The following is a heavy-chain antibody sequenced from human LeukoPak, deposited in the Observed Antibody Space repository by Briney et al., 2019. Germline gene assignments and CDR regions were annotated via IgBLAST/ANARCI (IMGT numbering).Heavy chain of an antibody. CDR1: GGSISSSNW. Sequence: KPSETLSLTCAVSGGSISSSNWWSWVRPPPGKGLEWIGEIYHSGSTNYNPSLKSRVTISVDNSRNQFSLKVSSVTAADTAVYYCARAYTYGMDVWGQGTTVTVSS. J-gene: IGHJ6*02. D-gene: IGHD5-18*01. CDR3: ARAYTYGMDV. CDR2: IYHSGST. V-gene: IGHV4-4*02.